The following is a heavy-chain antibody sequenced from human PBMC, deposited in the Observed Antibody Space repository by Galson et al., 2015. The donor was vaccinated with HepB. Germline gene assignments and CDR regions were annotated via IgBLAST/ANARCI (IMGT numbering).Heavy chain of an antibody. CDR1: GGTFSSYA. CDR2: IIPIFGTA. Sequence: SVKVSCKASGGTFSSYAISWVRQAPGQGLEWMGGIIPIFGTANYAQKFQGRVTITADESTSTAYMELSSLRSEDTAVYYCARGGDPIVVVPAANYYYGMDVWGQGTTVTVSS. CDR3: ARGGDPIVVVPAANYYYGMDV. V-gene: IGHV1-69*13. J-gene: IGHJ6*02. D-gene: IGHD2-2*01.